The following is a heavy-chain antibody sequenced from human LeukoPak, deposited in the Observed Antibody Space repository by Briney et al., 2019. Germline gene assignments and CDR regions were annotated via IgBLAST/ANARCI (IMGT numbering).Heavy chain of an antibody. CDR3: TRESSGRPPVRY. V-gene: IGHV3-53*01. CDR1: GFTVSSNY. Sequence: GGALRLSCAASGFTVSSNYMIWVRQAPGKGLEGGSLIYSGGSTRYADSAKGRCTVSIHKSKNTLYRQITSLRAEDTAVYYCTRESSGRPPVRYWGQGTLVTVSS. D-gene: IGHD3-22*01. J-gene: IGHJ4*02. CDR2: IYSGGST.